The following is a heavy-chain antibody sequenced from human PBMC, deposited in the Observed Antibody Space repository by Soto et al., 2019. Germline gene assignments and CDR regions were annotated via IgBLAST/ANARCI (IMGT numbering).Heavy chain of an antibody. D-gene: IGHD6-13*01. J-gene: IGHJ6*02. CDR1: GGTFSSYA. CDR3: ARNIAAAGKVYYGMDV. CDR2: IIPICGTA. Sequence: QVQLVQSGAEVKKPGSSVKVSCKASGGTFSSYAISWVRQAPGQGLGWMGGIIPICGTANYAQKFQGRVTITADESTSTAYMELSSLRSEDTAVYYCARNIAAAGKVYYGMDVWGQGTTVTVSS. V-gene: IGHV1-69*12.